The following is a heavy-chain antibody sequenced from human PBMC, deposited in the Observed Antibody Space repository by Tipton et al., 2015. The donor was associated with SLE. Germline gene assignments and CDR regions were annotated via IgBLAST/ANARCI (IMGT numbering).Heavy chain of an antibody. D-gene: IGHD2-21*01. Sequence: LRLSCTVSGDSFSIVGYYWTWIRQRPGKGLEWIGSIYYNGNTYYNPSLESRVSISVDTSKNQFSLKLSSVTAADTAVYYCAREASYCGGDCYPSWFDPWGQGTLVTVSS. CDR2: IYYNGNT. V-gene: IGHV4-31*02. CDR3: AREASYCGGDCYPSWFDP. CDR1: GDSFSIVGYY. J-gene: IGHJ5*02.